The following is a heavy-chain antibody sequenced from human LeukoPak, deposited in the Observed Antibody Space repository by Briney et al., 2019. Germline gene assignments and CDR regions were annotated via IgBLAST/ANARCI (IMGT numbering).Heavy chain of an antibody. V-gene: IGHV4-39*07. CDR1: GGSISSSSCY. Sequence: SETLSLTCTVSGGSISSSSCYWGWIRQPPGKGLEWIGSIYYSGSTYYNPSLKSRVTISVDTSKNQFSLKLSSVTAADTAVYYCARDYYDFWSGYEYMDVWGKGTTVTVSS. J-gene: IGHJ6*03. CDR2: IYYSGST. D-gene: IGHD3-3*01. CDR3: ARDYYDFWSGYEYMDV.